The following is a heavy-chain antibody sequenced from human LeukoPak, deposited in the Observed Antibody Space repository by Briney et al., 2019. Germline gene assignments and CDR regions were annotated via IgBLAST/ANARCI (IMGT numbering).Heavy chain of an antibody. D-gene: IGHD2-8*01. Sequence: GGSLRLSRAASGFTYSSYWMSWVRQPPGKGLEWVANIKQDGSEKYYVDSVKGRFTISRDNAKNLLYLQMNSLRAEDTAVYYCARRYCSNGICYCYFDYWGQGTLVTVSS. V-gene: IGHV3-7*01. CDR3: ARRYCSNGICYCYFDY. J-gene: IGHJ4*02. CDR2: IKQDGSEK. CDR1: GFTYSSYW.